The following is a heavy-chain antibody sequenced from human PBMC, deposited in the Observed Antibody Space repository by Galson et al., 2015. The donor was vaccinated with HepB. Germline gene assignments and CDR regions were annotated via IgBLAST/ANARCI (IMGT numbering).Heavy chain of an antibody. CDR3: VKRGPNDGGAFDI. CDR2: ISSGGDNT. CDR1: GFTFSIYA. D-gene: IGHD3-16*01. J-gene: IGHJ3*02. V-gene: IGHV3-23*01. Sequence: SLRPSCAASGFTFSIYAMSWVRQAPGKGLEWVSSISSGGDNTHYADSAKGRFTISRDNSKNTLHIQMNSLRAEDTALYYCVKRGPNDGGAFDIWGQGTMVTVSS.